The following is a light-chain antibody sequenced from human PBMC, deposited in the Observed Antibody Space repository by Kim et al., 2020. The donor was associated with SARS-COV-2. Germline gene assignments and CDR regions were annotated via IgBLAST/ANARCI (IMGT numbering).Light chain of an antibody. CDR3: CSYAGGPYV. CDR1: SNDVGNYNH. Sequence: GRSIIISCTRSSNDVGNYNHVSWYQQEPGNAPQLKIYEDRTRRSGVSNRFSGSKSGNTASLTISGLQAEDEADYYCCSYAGGPYVFGTGTKVTVL. V-gene: IGLV2-23*01. CDR2: EDR. J-gene: IGLJ1*01.